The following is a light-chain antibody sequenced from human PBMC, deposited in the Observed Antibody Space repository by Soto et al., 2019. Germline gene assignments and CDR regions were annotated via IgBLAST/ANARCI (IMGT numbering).Light chain of an antibody. V-gene: IGKV3D-11*01. Sequence: EIALTQSPATLSLSPGERATLSCRASQGVSSYLAWYQQKPGQAPRLLIYDASNRATGIPARFSGSGPGTDFPLTIRSLEPEDFGVYYRPERSNWHFGPGTKVDIK. J-gene: IGKJ3*01. CDR1: QGVSSY. CDR2: DAS. CDR3: PERSNWH.